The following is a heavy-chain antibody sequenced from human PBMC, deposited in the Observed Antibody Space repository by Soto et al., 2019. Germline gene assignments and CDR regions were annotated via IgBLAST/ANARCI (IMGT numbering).Heavy chain of an antibody. CDR1: GINLINHA. V-gene: IGHV3-23*01. CDR2: VSETGTVT. D-gene: IGHD3-16*01. J-gene: IGHJ4*02. CDR3: VTGSSGTRGEDF. Sequence: GGSLRLSCVASGINLINHAMTWVRQAPGKGLEWVSTVSETGTVTYYADSVKGRFTISRDNSRNTLYLQLNNLRAEDTAVYYCVTGSSGTRGEDFWGQGAMVTVSS.